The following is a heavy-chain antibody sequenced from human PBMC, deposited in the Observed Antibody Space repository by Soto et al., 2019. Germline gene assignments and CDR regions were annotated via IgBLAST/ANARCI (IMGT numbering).Heavy chain of an antibody. J-gene: IGHJ4*02. CDR3: TTGLSNGYYNFNY. D-gene: IGHD3-22*01. CDR1: GFTFSNAW. CDR2: IKGESDGGTT. Sequence: GGSLRLSCTASGFTFSNAWMSWVRQAPGKGLEWIGRIKGESDGGTTDYATPVKGRFSISRDQSKDTLYLHMNSLKTEDTAVYYCTTGLSNGYYNFNYWGQGTPVTVSS. V-gene: IGHV3-15*01.